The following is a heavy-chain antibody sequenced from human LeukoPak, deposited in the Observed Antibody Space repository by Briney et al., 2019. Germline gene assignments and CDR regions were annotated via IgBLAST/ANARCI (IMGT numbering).Heavy chain of an antibody. J-gene: IGHJ4*02. Sequence: PSETLSLTCTVSGSSISSTNYYWGWIRQPPGKGLEWIGSIYSSGSTYYNPSLKSRLTILVDTSKNHFSLKLSSVTAADTAVYYCARDWGFGIDYWGQGTLVTVSS. V-gene: IGHV4-39*07. CDR1: GSSISSTNYY. D-gene: IGHD3-10*01. CDR3: ARDWGFGIDY. CDR2: IYSSGST.